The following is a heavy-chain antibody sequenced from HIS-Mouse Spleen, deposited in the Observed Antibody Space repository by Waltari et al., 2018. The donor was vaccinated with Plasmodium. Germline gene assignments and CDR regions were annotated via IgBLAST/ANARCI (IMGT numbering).Heavy chain of an antibody. Sequence: QVQLQQWGAGLLKPSETLSLTCAVYGGSFSGYYWSWIRQTPGKGLEWIGEIKHSGSTNDNPSLKSRVTISVDTSKNQFSLRLSSVTAADTAVYYCASSGSGSYYYWGQGTLVTVSS. V-gene: IGHV4-34*01. CDR1: GGSFSGYY. CDR3: ASSGSGSYYY. D-gene: IGHD3-10*01. CDR2: IKHSGST. J-gene: IGHJ4*02.